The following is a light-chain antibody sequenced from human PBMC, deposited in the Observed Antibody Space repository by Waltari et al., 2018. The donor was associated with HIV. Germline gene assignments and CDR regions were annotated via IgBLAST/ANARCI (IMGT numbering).Light chain of an antibody. V-gene: IGLV2-11*01. CDR1: SRAVGAFDF. J-gene: IGLJ2*01. CDR2: DVT. CDR3: CSYAGTYTLK. Sequence: QSALTQPRSVAASPGQSVTISCTGTSRAVGAFDFVSYYQLLPGEAPKLMIYDVTKRPSGVPDRFSGSKSANTASRTISGLQAEDEAEYYCCSYAGTYTLKFGGGTKLTV.